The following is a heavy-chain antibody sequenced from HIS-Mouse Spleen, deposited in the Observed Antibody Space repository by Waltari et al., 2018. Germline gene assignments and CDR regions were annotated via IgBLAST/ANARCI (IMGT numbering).Heavy chain of an antibody. CDR3: ARDNGSHSSGWTHAFDI. Sequence: EVQLVESGGGLVQPGGSLRLSCAASGFTVSSNYMSWVRQAPGKGLEWVSVIYSGGSTYYADSVKGRFTISRDNSKNTLYLQMNSLRAEDTAVYYCARDNGSHSSGWTHAFDIWGQGTMVTVSS. CDR2: IYSGGST. CDR1: GFTVSSNY. J-gene: IGHJ3*02. D-gene: IGHD6-19*01. V-gene: IGHV3-66*01.